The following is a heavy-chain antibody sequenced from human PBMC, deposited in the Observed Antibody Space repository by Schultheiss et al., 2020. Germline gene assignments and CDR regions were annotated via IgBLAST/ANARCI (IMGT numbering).Heavy chain of an antibody. CDR3: ARVALEEEPDPYYFDY. J-gene: IGHJ4*02. D-gene: IGHD1-14*01. CDR1: GYTFTSYD. CDR2: ISAYNGNT. Sequence: ASVKVSCKASGYTFTSYDINWVRQATGQGLEWMGWISAYNGNTNYAQKLQGRVTMTTDTSTSTAYMELSSLRSEDTAVYYCARVALEEEPDPYYFDYWGQGTLVTVSS. V-gene: IGHV1-18*01.